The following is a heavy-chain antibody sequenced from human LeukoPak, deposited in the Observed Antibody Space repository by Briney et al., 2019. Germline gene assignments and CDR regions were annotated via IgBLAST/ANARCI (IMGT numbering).Heavy chain of an antibody. CDR1: GFTFSSYA. CDR3: AKWASYGSGSAIDY. Sequence: PGGSLILSCAASGFTFSSYAMSWVRQAPGKGLEWVSAISGSGGSTYYADSVKGRFTISRDNSKNTLYLQMNSLRAEDTAVYYCAKWASYGSGSAIDYWGQGTLSPSPQ. D-gene: IGHD3-10*01. J-gene: IGHJ4*02. CDR2: ISGSGGST. V-gene: IGHV3-23*01.